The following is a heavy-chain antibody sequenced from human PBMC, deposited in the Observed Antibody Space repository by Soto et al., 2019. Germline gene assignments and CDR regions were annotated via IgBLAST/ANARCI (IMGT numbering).Heavy chain of an antibody. Sequence: QVQLVQSGAEVKEPGSSVKVSCKATGDLFNNYAFNCVRQAPGQGLGWMGRISPLFSTTNYAQKFQGRVTIGADELTNIVYLEVSNLESEDTAMYYCAASSSVAAAGYFKFWGQGTLVTVSP. CDR3: AASSSVAAAGYFKF. J-gene: IGHJ4*02. V-gene: IGHV1-69*01. D-gene: IGHD6-13*01. CDR2: ISPLFSTT. CDR1: GDLFNNYA.